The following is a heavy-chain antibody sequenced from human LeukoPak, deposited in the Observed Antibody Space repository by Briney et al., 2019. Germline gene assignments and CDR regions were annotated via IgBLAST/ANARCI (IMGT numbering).Heavy chain of an antibody. V-gene: IGHV1-18*01. CDR2: ISPYNGNT. CDR1: GYTFTSYG. J-gene: IGHJ3*02. CDR3: AVLDIVVVPAAISAFDI. D-gene: IGHD2-2*01. Sequence: ASVKVSCKASGYTFTSYGISWVRQAPGQGLEWMGWISPYNGNTNYAQKLQGRATMTTDTSTSTAYMELRSLRSDDTAVYYCAVLDIVVVPAAISAFDIWGQGTMVTVSS.